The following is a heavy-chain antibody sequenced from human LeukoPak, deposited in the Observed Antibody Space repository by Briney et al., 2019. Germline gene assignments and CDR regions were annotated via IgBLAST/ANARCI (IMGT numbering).Heavy chain of an antibody. CDR2: IRYDGSNK. J-gene: IGHJ4*02. D-gene: IGHD6-19*01. CDR3: AKVSSRGIAVAGPLDY. Sequence: GGSLRLSCAASGFTFSSYGMHWVRQAPGKGLEWVAFIRYDGSNKYYADSVKGRFTISRDNSKNTLYLQMNSLRAEDTAVYYCAKVSSRGIAVAGPLDYWGQGTLVTVSS. CDR1: GFTFSSYG. V-gene: IGHV3-30*02.